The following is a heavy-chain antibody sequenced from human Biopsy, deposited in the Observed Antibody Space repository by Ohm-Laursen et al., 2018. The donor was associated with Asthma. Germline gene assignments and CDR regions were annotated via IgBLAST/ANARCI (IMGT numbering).Heavy chain of an antibody. D-gene: IGHD2-2*01. CDR1: GGSFSAYY. CDR3: AKGFSSPSCYGICYYYVMDV. J-gene: IGHJ6*02. Sequence: GTLSLTCPVYGGSFSAYYWSWIRQPPGKGLEWVSAISGSGDSTYYADSVKGRFTISRGNSKNTLYLQMNSLRAEDTAVYYCAKGFSSPSCYGICYYYVMDVWGQGTTVTVSS. V-gene: IGHV3-23*01. CDR2: ISGSGDST.